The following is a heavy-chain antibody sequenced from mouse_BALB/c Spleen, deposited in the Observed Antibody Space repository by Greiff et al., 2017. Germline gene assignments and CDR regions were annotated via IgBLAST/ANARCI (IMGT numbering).Heavy chain of an antibody. CDR2: ISYSGST. CDR1: GDSITSGY. D-gene: IGHD2-4*01. Sequence: VQLQQSGPSLVKPSQTLSLTCSVTGDSITSGYWNWIRKFPGNKLEYMGYISYSGSTYYNPSLKSRISITRDTSKNQYYLQLNSVTTEDTATYYCARSYDYDDGFDYWGQGTTLTVSS. CDR3: ARSYDYDDGFDY. J-gene: IGHJ2*01. V-gene: IGHV3-8*02.